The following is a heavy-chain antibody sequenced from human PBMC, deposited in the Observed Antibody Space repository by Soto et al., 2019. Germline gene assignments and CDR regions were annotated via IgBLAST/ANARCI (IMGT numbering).Heavy chain of an antibody. D-gene: IGHD2-2*02. CDR3: AKGVSSVVPAAIYHPSGDY. Sequence: GGSLRLSCAASGFTFSSYGMHWVRQAPGKGLEWVAVISYDGSNKYYADSVKGRFTISRDNSKNTLYLQMNSLRAEDTAVYYCAKGVSSVVPAAIYHPSGDYWGQGTLVTVSS. CDR2: ISYDGSNK. V-gene: IGHV3-30*18. CDR1: GFTFSSYG. J-gene: IGHJ4*02.